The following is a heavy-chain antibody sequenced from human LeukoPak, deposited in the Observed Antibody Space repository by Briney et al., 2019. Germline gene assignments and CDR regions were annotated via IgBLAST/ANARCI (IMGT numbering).Heavy chain of an antibody. V-gene: IGHV5-51*01. CDR2: IYPGDSDN. CDR1: GSRFTSYW. D-gene: IGHD1-14*01. Sequence: GASLQISSKGSGSRFTSYWIGWVRQLPGKGLEWMGIIYPGDSDNRYSPSFQGQVTISADKSISTAYLQWSSLKASDTAMYYCASGMGRDWFDPWGQGTLVTVSS. J-gene: IGHJ5*02. CDR3: ASGMGRDWFDP.